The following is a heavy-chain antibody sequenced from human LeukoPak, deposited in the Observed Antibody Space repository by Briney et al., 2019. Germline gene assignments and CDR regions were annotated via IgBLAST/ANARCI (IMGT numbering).Heavy chain of an antibody. J-gene: IGHJ4*02. D-gene: IGHD3-22*01. CDR2: IKSKTDGGTT. V-gene: IGHV3-15*01. Sequence: PGGSLRLSCAASGFAFSNGWMGWVRQAPGKGLEWVGRIKSKTDGGTTDYAAPVKGRFTISRDDSKNTLYLQMNSLNTEDTAVYYCTTAYYYDSSGYQNWGQGTLVTVSS. CDR3: TTAYYYDSSGYQN. CDR1: GFAFSNGW.